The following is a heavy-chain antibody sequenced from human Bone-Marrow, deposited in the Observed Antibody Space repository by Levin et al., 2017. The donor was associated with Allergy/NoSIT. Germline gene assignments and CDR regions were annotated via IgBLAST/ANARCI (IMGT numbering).Heavy chain of an antibody. CDR2: ISSSGSTI. J-gene: IGHJ3*02. D-gene: IGHD3-22*01. Sequence: GESLKISCAASGFTFSDYYMSWIRQAPGKGLEWVSYISSSGSTIYYADSVKGRFTISRDNAKNSLYLQMNSLRAEDTAVYYCASYYDSSGSSKVVLAFDSWGQGTMVTVSS. CDR3: ASYYDSSGSSKVVLAFDS. CDR1: GFTFSDYY. V-gene: IGHV3-11*01.